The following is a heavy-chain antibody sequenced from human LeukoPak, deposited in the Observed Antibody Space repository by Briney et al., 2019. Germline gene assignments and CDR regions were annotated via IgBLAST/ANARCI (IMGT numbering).Heavy chain of an antibody. D-gene: IGHD3-10*01. J-gene: IGHJ6*03. CDR2: INHSGST. CDR1: GGSFSGYY. CDR3: ARHGSGSSYYYYYYMDV. Sequence: SETLSLTCAVYGGSFSGYYWSWIRQPPGKGLEWIGEINHSGSTNYNPSLKSRVTISVDTSKNQFSLKLSSVTAADTAVYYCARHGSGSSYYYYYYMDVWGKGTTVTISS. V-gene: IGHV4-34*01.